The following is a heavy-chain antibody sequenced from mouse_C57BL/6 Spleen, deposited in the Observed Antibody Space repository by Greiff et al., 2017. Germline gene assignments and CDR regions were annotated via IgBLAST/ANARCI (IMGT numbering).Heavy chain of an antibody. Sequence: QVQLQQPGAELVKPGASVKLSCKASGYTFTSYWMHWVKQRPGQGLEWIGMIHPNSGSTNYNEKFKSKATLTVDKSSSTAYMQLSSLTSEDSAVYFCARSVTMVTTDAMDYWGQGTSVTVSS. CDR3: ARSVTMVTTDAMDY. V-gene: IGHV1-64*01. D-gene: IGHD2-2*01. J-gene: IGHJ4*01. CDR1: GYTFTSYW. CDR2: IHPNSGST.